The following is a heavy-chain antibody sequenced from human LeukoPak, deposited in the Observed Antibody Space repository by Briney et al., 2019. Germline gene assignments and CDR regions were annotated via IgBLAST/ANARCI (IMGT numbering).Heavy chain of an antibody. CDR1: GFTFSSYA. J-gene: IGHJ1*01. V-gene: IGHV3-23*01. CDR3: AKEIGSGSYLRIGYFQH. D-gene: IGHD1-26*01. CDR2: ISGSGGST. Sequence: GGSLRLSCAASGFTFSSYAMSWVRQAPGKGLEWVSAISGSGGSTYYADSVKGRFTISRDNSKNTLYLQMNSLRAEDTAVYYCAKEIGSGSYLRIGYFQHWGQGTLVTVSS.